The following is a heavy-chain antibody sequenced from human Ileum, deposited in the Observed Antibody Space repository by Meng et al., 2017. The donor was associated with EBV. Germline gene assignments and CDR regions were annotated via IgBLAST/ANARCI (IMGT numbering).Heavy chain of an antibody. Sequence: QVQQQQWGAGLLKPSETLSLTCAVYGGSLSGYYWSWIRQPPGKGLEWIGEITHSGSTNYNSSLKSRVTILVDTSKNQLSLKMNSVTAADTAVYYCARCYDSSGYYELNHFDHWGQGTLVTASS. D-gene: IGHD3-22*01. CDR1: GGSLSGYY. CDR2: ITHSGST. J-gene: IGHJ4*02. V-gene: IGHV4-34*01. CDR3: ARCYDSSGYYELNHFDH.